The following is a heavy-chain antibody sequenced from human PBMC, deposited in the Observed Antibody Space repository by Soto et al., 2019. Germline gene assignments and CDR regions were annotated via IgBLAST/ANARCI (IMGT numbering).Heavy chain of an antibody. CDR2: INPSGGST. CDR1: GYTFTSYY. J-gene: IGHJ4*02. Sequence: GASVKVSCKASGYTFTSYYMHWVRQAPGQGLEWMEIINPSGGSTSYAQKFQGRVTMTRDTSTSTVYMELSSLRSEDTAVYYCARMAFVTPKSVGYCSGGSCHEKYYFDYWGQGTLVTVSS. D-gene: IGHD2-15*01. V-gene: IGHV1-46*01. CDR3: ARMAFVTPKSVGYCSGGSCHEKYYFDY.